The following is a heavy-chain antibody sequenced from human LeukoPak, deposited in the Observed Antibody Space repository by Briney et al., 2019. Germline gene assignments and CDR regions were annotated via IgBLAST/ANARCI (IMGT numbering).Heavy chain of an antibody. CDR2: INHSGST. V-gene: IGHV4-34*01. D-gene: IGHD5-12*01. CDR3: ARSSRVWLRFWGINWFDP. Sequence: PSETLSLTCAVYGGSFSGYYWSWIRQPPGKGLEWIGEINHSGSTNYNPSLKSRVTISVDTSKNQFSLKLSSVTAADTAVYYCARSSRVWLRFWGINWFDPWGQGTLVTVSS. CDR1: GGSFSGYY. J-gene: IGHJ5*02.